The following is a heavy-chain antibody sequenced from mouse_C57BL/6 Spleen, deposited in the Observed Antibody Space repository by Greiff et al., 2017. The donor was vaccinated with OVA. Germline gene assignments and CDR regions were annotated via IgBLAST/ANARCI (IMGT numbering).Heavy chain of an antibody. V-gene: IGHV1-82*01. D-gene: IGHD3-2*02. J-gene: IGHJ2*01. CDR2: IYPGDGDT. CDR1: GYAFSSSW. Sequence: QVQLQQSGPELVKPGASVKISCKASGYAFSSSWMNWVKQRPGKGLEWIGRIYPGDGDTNYNGKFKGKATLTADKSSSTAYMQLSSLTSEDSAVYFCATAQTHFDYWGQGTTLTVSS. CDR3: ATAQTHFDY.